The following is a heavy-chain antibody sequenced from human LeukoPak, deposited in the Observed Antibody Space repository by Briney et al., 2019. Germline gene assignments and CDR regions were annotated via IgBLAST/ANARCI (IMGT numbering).Heavy chain of an antibody. J-gene: IGHJ4*02. CDR2: ISYAGSNE. CDR3: ARRSGIAVAGAFDY. CDR1: GFTFSSYA. Sequence: PGGSLRLSCAPSGFTFSSYAMHWVRQAPGKGLEWVAVISYAGSNEHYADSVKGRFTSSRDNSKNTLYLQMNSLRAEDTAVYYCARRSGIAVAGAFDYWGQGPLVTVSS. V-gene: IGHV3-30*04. D-gene: IGHD6-19*01.